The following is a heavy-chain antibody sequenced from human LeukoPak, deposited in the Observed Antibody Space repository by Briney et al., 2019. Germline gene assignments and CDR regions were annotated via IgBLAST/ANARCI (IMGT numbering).Heavy chain of an antibody. D-gene: IGHD4-17*01. J-gene: IGHJ4*02. V-gene: IGHV3-73*01. CDR1: GFTFSGYA. CDR2: IRSKANSYAT. Sequence: GGSLRLSCAASGFTFSGYAMHWVRQASGKGLEWVGRIRSKANSYATAYAASVKGRFTISRDDSKNTAYLQMNSLKTEDTAVYYCTRPRSYGDYDYWGQGTLVTVSS. CDR3: TRPRSYGDYDY.